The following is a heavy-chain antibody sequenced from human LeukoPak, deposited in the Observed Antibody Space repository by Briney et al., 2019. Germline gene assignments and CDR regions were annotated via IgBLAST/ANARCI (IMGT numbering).Heavy chain of an antibody. Sequence: GGSLRLSCAASGFTFSNAWMNWVRQAPGKGLEWVGRIKSKTDGGTTDYAAPVKGRFTISRDDSKDTLYLQMNSLRTEDTAVYYCTTDPAYLDYFDYWGQGTLVTVSS. V-gene: IGHV3-15*07. CDR2: IKSKTDGGTT. CDR1: GFTFSNAW. J-gene: IGHJ4*02. CDR3: TTDPAYLDYFDY.